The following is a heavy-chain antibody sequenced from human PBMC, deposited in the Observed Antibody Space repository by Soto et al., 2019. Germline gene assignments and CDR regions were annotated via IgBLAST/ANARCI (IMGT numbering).Heavy chain of an antibody. Sequence: QVQLVESGGGVVQPGRSLRLSCAASGFTFSSYGMHWVRQAPGKGLEWVAVISYDGSNKYYADSVKGRFTISRDNSKNTLYLQMNSLRAEDTAVYYWAKEGSGYSYGSVDYWGQGTLVTVSS. J-gene: IGHJ4*02. D-gene: IGHD5-18*01. CDR2: ISYDGSNK. CDR3: AKEGSGYSYGSVDY. V-gene: IGHV3-30*18. CDR1: GFTFSSYG.